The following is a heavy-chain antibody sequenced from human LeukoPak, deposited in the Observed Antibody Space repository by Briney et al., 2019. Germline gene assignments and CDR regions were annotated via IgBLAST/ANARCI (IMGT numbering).Heavy chain of an antibody. J-gene: IGHJ4*02. D-gene: IGHD6-13*01. V-gene: IGHV3-23*01. Sequence: GGSLRLSCAASGFTFSRYAMTWVRQAPGKGLEWVSVISDSGGSTYYVDSVKGRFTISRDNSKNTLYLQLNSLRAEDTAVYYCARSKSAATDSSDYWGQGTQVTVSS. CDR2: ISDSGGST. CDR3: ARSKSAATDSSDY. CDR1: GFTFSRYA.